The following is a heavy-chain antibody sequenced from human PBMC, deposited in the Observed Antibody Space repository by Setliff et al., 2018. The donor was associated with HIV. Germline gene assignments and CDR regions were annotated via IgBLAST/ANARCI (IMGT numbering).Heavy chain of an antibody. CDR2: MYYDGNT. J-gene: IGHJ4*02. D-gene: IGHD2-8*02. Sequence: SETLSLTCTVSGDFFSSDYYWGWIRQPPGKGLEWIGSMYYDGNTFYNTSLKSRLTISVDTSKNQLSLKLSSVTAADTAVYYCARHRAAYWYYDYWGQGTLVTVSS. CDR1: GDFFSSDYY. CDR3: ARHRAAYWYYDY. V-gene: IGHV4-39*01.